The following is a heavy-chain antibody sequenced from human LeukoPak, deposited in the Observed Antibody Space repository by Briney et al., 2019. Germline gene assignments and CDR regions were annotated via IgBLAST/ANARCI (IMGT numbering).Heavy chain of an antibody. CDR2: IIPIFGTA. CDR1: GGTFSIYA. V-gene: IGHV1-69*13. Sequence: AASVTVSCKASGGTFSIYAISWVRQAPGQGLEWMGGIIPIFGTANYAQKFQGRVTITADESTSTAYMELSSLRSEDTAVYYCARELSDSGYDHIPIAHDAFDIWGQGTMVTVSS. J-gene: IGHJ3*02. CDR3: ARELSDSGYDHIPIAHDAFDI. D-gene: IGHD5-12*01.